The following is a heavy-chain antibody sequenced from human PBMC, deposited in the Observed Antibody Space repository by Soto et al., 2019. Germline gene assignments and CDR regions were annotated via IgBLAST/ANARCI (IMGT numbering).Heavy chain of an antibody. Sequence: EVQLLESGGGSVQPGGSLRLSCAASGFTFSNYAMTWVRQAPGKGQEWVSTMSGTAGNTYYADSVKGRFTISRDNSKNTLYLQMNSLRAEDTAVYYCAKKYYFGSGSYVFYFDYWGQGTLVTVSS. CDR2: MSGTAGNT. V-gene: IGHV3-23*01. J-gene: IGHJ4*02. CDR3: AKKYYFGSGSYVFYFDY. CDR1: GFTFSNYA. D-gene: IGHD3-10*01.